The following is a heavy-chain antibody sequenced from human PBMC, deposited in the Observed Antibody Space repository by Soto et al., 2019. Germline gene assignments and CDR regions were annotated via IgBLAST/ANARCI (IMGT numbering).Heavy chain of an antibody. D-gene: IGHD6-19*01. CDR1: GGSVSSGSYY. CDR3: ARDIRDSSGWYGYYFDY. Sequence: SETLSLTCTVSGGSVSSGSYYWSWIRQPPGKGLEWIGYIYYSGSTNYNPSLKSRVTISVETSKNQFSLKLSSVTAADTAVYYCARDIRDSSGWYGYYFDYWGQGTLVTVSS. CDR2: IYYSGST. J-gene: IGHJ4*02. V-gene: IGHV4-61*01.